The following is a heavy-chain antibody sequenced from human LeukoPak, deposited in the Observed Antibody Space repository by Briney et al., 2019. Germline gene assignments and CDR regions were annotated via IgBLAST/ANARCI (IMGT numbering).Heavy chain of an antibody. J-gene: IGHJ4*02. Sequence: ASVKVSCKASGYTFTGYYMHWVRQAPGQGLEWMGWINPNSGGTNYAQKFQGRVTMTRDTSIGTAYMELSRLRSDDTAVYYCARVRVHCSSTSCYMGYWGQGTLVTVSS. CDR2: INPNSGGT. D-gene: IGHD2-2*02. V-gene: IGHV1-2*02. CDR3: ARVRVHCSSTSCYMGY. CDR1: GYTFTGYY.